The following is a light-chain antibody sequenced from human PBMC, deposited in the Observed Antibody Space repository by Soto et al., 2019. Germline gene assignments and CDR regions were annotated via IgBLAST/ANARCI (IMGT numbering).Light chain of an antibody. CDR2: GAS. CDR1: QSVSSSY. Sequence: EIVLTQCPGTLSLSPGERATLSCRASQSVSSSYLAWYQQKPGQAPRLLIYGASSRATGIPDRFSGRGSGTDFTLTISRLEAEDFAVYYCQQYGSSPRGTFGQGTKVEIK. CDR3: QQYGSSPRGT. V-gene: IGKV3-20*01. J-gene: IGKJ1*01.